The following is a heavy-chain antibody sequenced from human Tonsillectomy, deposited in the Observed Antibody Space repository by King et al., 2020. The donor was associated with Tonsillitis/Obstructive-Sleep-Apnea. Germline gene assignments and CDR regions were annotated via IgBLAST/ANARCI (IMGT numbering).Heavy chain of an antibody. J-gene: IGHJ5*02. CDR1: GGSFSGYY. V-gene: IGHV4-34*01. CDR2: INHSGST. D-gene: IGHD2-2*01. Sequence: QVQLQQWGAGLLKPSETLSLTCAVYGGSFSGYYWSWIRQPPGKGLEWIGEINHSGSTNYNPSLKSRVTISVDTSKNQFSLKLSSVTAADTAVYYCAPLGYCSSTSCKQNHSVWFDPWGQGTLVTVSS. CDR3: APLGYCSSTSCKQNHSVWFDP.